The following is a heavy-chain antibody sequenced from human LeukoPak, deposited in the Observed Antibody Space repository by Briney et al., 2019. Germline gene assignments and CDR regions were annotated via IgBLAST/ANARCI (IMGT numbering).Heavy chain of an antibody. V-gene: IGHV3-48*01. CDR2: ISSSSSTI. Sequence: GGSLRLSCEASGFTFSSYSMNWVRQAPGKGLERVSYISSSSSTIYYADSVKGRFTLSRDNAKKSLYLQMNSLRAEDTAVYYCVRTYCSSTSCYWAPGYWGQGTLVTVSS. CDR3: VRTYCSSTSCYWAPGY. D-gene: IGHD2-2*01. J-gene: IGHJ4*02. CDR1: GFTFSSYS.